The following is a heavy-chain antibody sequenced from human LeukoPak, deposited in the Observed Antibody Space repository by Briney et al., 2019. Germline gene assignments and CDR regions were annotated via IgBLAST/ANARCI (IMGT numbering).Heavy chain of an antibody. CDR3: ARKGRFQSVDY. CDR1: GFSVSSNY. Sequence: GGSLRLSCAASGFSVSSNYASWVRQAPGKGLEWVSVIYTGGTTHYAPSVMGRFTISRDDSQNTVHLHMSGLRDEDTALYYCARKGRFQSVDYWGQGTLVAVSS. CDR2: IYTGGTT. V-gene: IGHV3-53*01. J-gene: IGHJ4*02.